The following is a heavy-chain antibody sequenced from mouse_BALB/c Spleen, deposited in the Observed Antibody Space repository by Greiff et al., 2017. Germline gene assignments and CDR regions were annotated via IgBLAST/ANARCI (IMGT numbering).Heavy chain of an antibody. CDR3: AREKAY. V-gene: IGHV3-2*02. Sequence: EVKLMESGPGLVKPSQSLSLTCTVTGYSITSDYAWNWIRQFPGNKLEWMGYISYSGSTSYNPSLKSRISITRDTSKNQFFLQLNSVTTEDTATYYCAREKAYWGQGTLVTVSA. CDR2: ISYSGST. CDR1: GYSITSDYA. J-gene: IGHJ3*01.